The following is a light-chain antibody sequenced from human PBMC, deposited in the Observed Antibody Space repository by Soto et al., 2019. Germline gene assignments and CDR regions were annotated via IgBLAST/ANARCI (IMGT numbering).Light chain of an antibody. J-gene: IGKJ4*01. CDR3: EQYNNWPQA. Sequence: EIVMTQSPATLSVSPGERATLSCRASQSVSSNLAWYQQKPGQAPRLLIYGASTRATAIPARFSGSGSGTEFTLTISSLQSEDFAVYYCEQYNNWPQAFGGGTKVDI. CDR1: QSVSSN. V-gene: IGKV3-15*01. CDR2: GAS.